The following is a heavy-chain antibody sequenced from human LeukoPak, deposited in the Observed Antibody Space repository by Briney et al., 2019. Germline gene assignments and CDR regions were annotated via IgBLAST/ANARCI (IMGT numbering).Heavy chain of an antibody. CDR2: INHSGST. J-gene: IGHJ4*02. CDR3: ARGRRRGIYLDY. D-gene: IGHD1-26*01. V-gene: IGHV4-34*01. CDR1: GGSFSGYY. Sequence: ASETLSLTCAVYGGSFSGYYWSWIRQPPGKGLEWIGEINHSGSTNYNPSLKSRVTISVDTSKNQFSLKLSSVTAADTAVYYCARGRRRGIYLDYWGQGTLVTVSS.